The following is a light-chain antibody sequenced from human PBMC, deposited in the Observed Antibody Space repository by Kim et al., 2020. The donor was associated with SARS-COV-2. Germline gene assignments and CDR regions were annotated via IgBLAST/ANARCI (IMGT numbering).Light chain of an antibody. CDR1: QSVSSSY. V-gene: IGKV3-20*01. CDR3: QQYGSP. Sequence: EIVLTQSPGTLSLSPGERATLSCRASQSVSSSYLAWYQQKPGQAPRLLIYGASSRATDIPDRFSGSGSGTDFTLTISRLEPEDFAVYYCQQYGSPFGQGTKVDIK. CDR2: GAS. J-gene: IGKJ1*01.